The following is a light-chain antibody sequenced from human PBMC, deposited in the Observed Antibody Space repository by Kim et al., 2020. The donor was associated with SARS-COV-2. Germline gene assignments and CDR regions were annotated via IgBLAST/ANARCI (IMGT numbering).Light chain of an antibody. CDR1: KVFSSSS. V-gene: IGKV3-20*01. CDR3: QQYDSSPLT. CDR2: GAS. J-gene: IGKJ4*01. Sequence: SPGGSATPSVRASKVFSSSSLAWYQQKPGQAPRLLISGASSRATGIPDRFSGSGSGTDFTLIINRLEPEDFAVYYCQQYDSSPLTFGGGTKVEIK.